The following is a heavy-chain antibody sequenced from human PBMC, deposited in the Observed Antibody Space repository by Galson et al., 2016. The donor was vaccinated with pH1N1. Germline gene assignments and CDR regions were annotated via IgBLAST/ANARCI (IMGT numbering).Heavy chain of an antibody. CDR2: IYYSGTT. CDR3: ARGGGDLDS. D-gene: IGHD2-21*02. CDR1: GDSINRNY. J-gene: IGHJ4*02. V-gene: IGHV4-59*01. Sequence: ETLSLTCTVSGDSINRNYWSWIRQPPGKGLEWIGYIYYSGTTSYNPSLKSRITISVDSSQGQFSLTLTSVTAADTAVYYCARGGGDLDSWGQGTLVTVSS.